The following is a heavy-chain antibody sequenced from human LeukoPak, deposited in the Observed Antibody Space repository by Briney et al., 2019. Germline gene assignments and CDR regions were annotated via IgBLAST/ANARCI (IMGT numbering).Heavy chain of an antibody. CDR1: GFTFSHYA. CDR3: ARVLLSYYYGSGRVPYYYYYYMDV. J-gene: IGHJ6*03. V-gene: IGHV3-30*04. D-gene: IGHD3-10*01. CDR2: ISYDGSDK. Sequence: GGSLRLSCAASGFTFSHYAIHWVRQSPGKGLEWVAVISYDGSDKSYADSVRGRFTISRDNSKNRLYLQMNSLRAEDTAVYYCARVLLSYYYGSGRVPYYYYYYMDVWGKGTTVTVSS.